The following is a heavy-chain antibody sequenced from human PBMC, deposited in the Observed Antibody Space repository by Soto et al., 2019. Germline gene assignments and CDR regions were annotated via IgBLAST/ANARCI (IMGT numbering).Heavy chain of an antibody. CDR2: INHSGST. J-gene: IGHJ6*02. D-gene: IGHD1-1*01. V-gene: IGHV4-34*01. CDR3: ARGRVRGYGMDV. Sequence: SETLSLTCAVYGGSFSGYYWSWIRQPPGKGLEWIGEINHSGSTNYNPSLKSRVTISVDTSKNQFSLKLSSVTAADTAVYYCARGRVRGYGMDVWGQGTTVTVSS. CDR1: GGSFSGYY.